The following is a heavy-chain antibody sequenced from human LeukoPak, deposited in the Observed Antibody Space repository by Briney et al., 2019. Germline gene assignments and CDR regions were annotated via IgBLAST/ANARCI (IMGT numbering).Heavy chain of an antibody. CDR2: ISSSSSYI. V-gene: IGHV3-21*01. Sequence: GGSLRLSCAASGFTFSSYSMNWVRQAPGKGLKWVSSISSSSSYIYYADSVKGRFTISRDNAKNSLYLQMNSLRAEDTAVYYCARGEPNNYGMDVWGQGTTVTVSS. CDR1: GFTFSSYS. J-gene: IGHJ6*02. D-gene: IGHD1-26*01. CDR3: ARGEPNNYGMDV.